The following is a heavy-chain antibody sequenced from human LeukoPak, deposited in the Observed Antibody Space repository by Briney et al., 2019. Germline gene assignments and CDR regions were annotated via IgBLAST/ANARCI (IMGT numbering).Heavy chain of an antibody. CDR3: ATYNYGLDAFDI. V-gene: IGHV4-4*07. Sequence: RTSETLSLTCTVSGGSISSYYWSWIRQPAGKGLEWIGRIYTSGSTNYNPSLKSRVTMSVDTSKNQFSLKLSSVTAADTAIYYGATYNYGLDAFDIWGRGTMVTVSS. D-gene: IGHD5-18*01. CDR1: GGSISSYY. J-gene: IGHJ3*02. CDR2: IYTSGST.